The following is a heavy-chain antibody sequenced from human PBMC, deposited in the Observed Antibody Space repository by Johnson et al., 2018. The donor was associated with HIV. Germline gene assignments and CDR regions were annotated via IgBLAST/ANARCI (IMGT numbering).Heavy chain of an antibody. CDR3: AKRPVWAPRDAFDI. D-gene: IGHD3-16*01. CDR2: ISWNSGSL. J-gene: IGHJ3*02. V-gene: IGHV3-9*01. Sequence: VQLVESGGGVVQPWRSLRLSCAASGFTLSSYPMHWVRQAPGKGLEWVSGISWNSGSLGYADSVKGRFTISRDNSKNTLYLQMNSLRAEDTAVYYCAKRPVWAPRDAFDIWGQGTMVTVSS. CDR1: GFTLSSYP.